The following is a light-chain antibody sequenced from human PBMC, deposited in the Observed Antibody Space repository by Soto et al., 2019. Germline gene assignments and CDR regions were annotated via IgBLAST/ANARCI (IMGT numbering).Light chain of an antibody. J-gene: IGLJ3*02. CDR1: SSNIGSNY. CDR3: AAWDDYLSAWV. V-gene: IGLV1-47*01. CDR2: RND. Sequence: QSVLTQPPSASGTPGQRVNISCSGSSSNIGSNYVYWYQQFPGTAPKLLIYRNDQRPSGVPDRFSGSKSGTSGSLAISGLRPEDEADYYCAAWDDYLSAWVFGGGTKLTVL.